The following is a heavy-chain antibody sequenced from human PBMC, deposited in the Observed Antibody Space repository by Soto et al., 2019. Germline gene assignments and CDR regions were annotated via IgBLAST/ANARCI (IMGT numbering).Heavy chain of an antibody. CDR2: INPSGGST. CDR1: GYTFTSYY. Sequence: ASVKVSCKASGYTFTSYYMHWVRQAPGQGLEWMGIINPSGGSTSYAQKFQGRVTMTRDTSTSTVYMELSSLRSEDTAVYYCAREQLAAPVVYYYYGMDVWGQGTKVTVS. CDR3: AREQLAAPVVYYYYGMDV. J-gene: IGHJ6*02. V-gene: IGHV1-46*01. D-gene: IGHD6-13*01.